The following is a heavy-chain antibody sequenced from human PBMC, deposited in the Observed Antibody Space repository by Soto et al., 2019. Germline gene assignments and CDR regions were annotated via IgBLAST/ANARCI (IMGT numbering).Heavy chain of an antibody. Sequence: PGGSLRLSCAASGFTFSSYGMHWVRQAPGKGLEWVAVISYDGSNKYYADSVKGRFTISRDNSKNTLYLQMNSLRAEDAAVYYCAKNAFRGIVVVPAAILFDYWGQGTLVTVPS. V-gene: IGHV3-30*18. J-gene: IGHJ4*02. CDR1: GFTFSSYG. D-gene: IGHD2-2*02. CDR3: AKNAFRGIVVVPAAILFDY. CDR2: ISYDGSNK.